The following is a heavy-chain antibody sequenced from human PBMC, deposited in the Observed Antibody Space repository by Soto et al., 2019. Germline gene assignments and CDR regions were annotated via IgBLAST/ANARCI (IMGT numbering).Heavy chain of an antibody. J-gene: IGHJ4*02. CDR1: GGSISSGGYY. D-gene: IGHD5-12*01. V-gene: IGHV4-31*03. CDR2: IYYSGST. Sequence: TLSLTCTVSGGSISSGGYYWSWIRQHPGKGLEWIGYIYYSGSTYYNPSLKSRVTISVDTSKNQFSLKLSSVTAADTAVYYCARGPVATISNYFDYWGQGTLVTVSS. CDR3: ARGPVATISNYFDY.